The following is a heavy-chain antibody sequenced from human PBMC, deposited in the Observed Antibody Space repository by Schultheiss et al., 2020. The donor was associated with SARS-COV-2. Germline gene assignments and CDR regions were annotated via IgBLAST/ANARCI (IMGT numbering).Heavy chain of an antibody. J-gene: IGHJ6*02. V-gene: IGHV3-21*01. CDR3: ARDNARIPSPITMIVVASGMDV. CDR1: GFTFSNAW. CDR2: ISSSSSYI. D-gene: IGHD3-22*01. Sequence: GGSLRLSCAASGFTFSNAWMNWVRQAPGKGLEWVSSISSSSSYIYYADSVKGRFTISRDNAKNSLYLQMNSLRAEDTAVYYCARDNARIPSPITMIVVASGMDVWGQGTTVTVSS.